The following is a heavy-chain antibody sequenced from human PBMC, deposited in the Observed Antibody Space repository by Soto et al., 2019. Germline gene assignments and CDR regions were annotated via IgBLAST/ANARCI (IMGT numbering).Heavy chain of an antibody. CDR2: ISPICGTA. V-gene: IGHV1-69*01. D-gene: IGHD2-15*01. Sequence: QVQLVQSGAAVKKPGSSVKVSCKASGGTFSSYAISWVRQAPGQGLEWMGGISPICGTANYAQKLQGRVTITADESTSTAYMGLRSLISEDSAVHNGARGDSSSACDPWGQGTLVTVSS. J-gene: IGHJ5*02. CDR3: ARGDSSSACDP. CDR1: GGTFSSYA.